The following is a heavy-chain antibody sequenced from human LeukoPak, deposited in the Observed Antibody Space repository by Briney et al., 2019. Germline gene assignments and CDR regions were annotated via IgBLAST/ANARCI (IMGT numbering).Heavy chain of an antibody. Sequence: GGPLRLSCEGSGFTFSNYWMSWVRQAPGKGLEWVANIKTDGSEKYYVDSVKGRFTISRDNAKNSLYLQMNSLRAEDTAVYYCATYSSLNAREFQYWGQGTLVTVSS. D-gene: IGHD3-22*01. CDR1: GFTFSNYW. J-gene: IGHJ1*01. V-gene: IGHV3-7*01. CDR2: IKTDGSEK. CDR3: ATYSSLNAREFQY.